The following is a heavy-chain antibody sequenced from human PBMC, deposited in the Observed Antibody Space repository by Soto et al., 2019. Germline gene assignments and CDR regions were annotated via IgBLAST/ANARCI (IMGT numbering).Heavy chain of an antibody. CDR1: GGSLSDSF. CDR3: ARGGISHWAYFYYLDV. J-gene: IGHJ6*03. D-gene: IGHD2-21*01. V-gene: IGHV4-34*01. CDR2: INHLGSI. Sequence: SETLSLTCVVSGGSLSDSFWRWIRQPPGMALEWIGEINHLGSINYNPSLKSRVTMSVDTSKNQFSLTLNSVTAADTATYYCARGGISHWAYFYYLDVWDRGTTVTVS.